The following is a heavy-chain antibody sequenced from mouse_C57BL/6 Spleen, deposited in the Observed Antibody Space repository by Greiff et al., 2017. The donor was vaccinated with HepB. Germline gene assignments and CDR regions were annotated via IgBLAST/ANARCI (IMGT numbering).Heavy chain of an antibody. V-gene: IGHV1-82*01. CDR1: GYAFSSSW. J-gene: IGHJ2*01. Sequence: VQLQQSGPELVKPGASVKISCKASGYAFSSSWMNWVKQRPGKGLEWIGRIYPGDGDTNYNGKFKGKATLTADKSSSTAYMQLSSLTSEDSAVYFCARGCNYAFDYWGQGTTLTVSS. D-gene: IGHD2-1*01. CDR2: IYPGDGDT. CDR3: ARGCNYAFDY.